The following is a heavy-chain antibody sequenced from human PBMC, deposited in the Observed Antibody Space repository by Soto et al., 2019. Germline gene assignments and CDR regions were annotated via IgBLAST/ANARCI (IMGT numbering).Heavy chain of an antibody. CDR2: IRGGGDTT. Sequence: EVQLLESGGGLVQPGGSLRLSCAASGFTFNNYAMPWVRQAPGKGLECVSAIRGGGDTTSYADSVKGRFTVSRDGSKNTLYLQMSSMRAEDTALYYCAKGRGGSGSLTPRVDFWGQGTLVTVSS. D-gene: IGHD3-10*01. CDR1: GFTFNNYA. V-gene: IGHV3-23*01. CDR3: AKGRGGSGSLTPRVDF. J-gene: IGHJ4*02.